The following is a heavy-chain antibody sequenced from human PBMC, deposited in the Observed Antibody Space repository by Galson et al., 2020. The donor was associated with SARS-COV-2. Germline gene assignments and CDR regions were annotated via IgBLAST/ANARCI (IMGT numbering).Heavy chain of an antibody. CDR2: INHSGST. D-gene: IGHD6-13*01. V-gene: IGHV4-34*01. Sequence: SETLSLTCAVYGGSFSTYSWSWIRQPPGKGLEWIGEINHSGSTNYNPSLKSRVTTSVDTSKNQFSMKLSSVTAADTAVYYCARRSAGLGYSSSWYGIYYFDYWGQGTLVTVSS. CDR3: ARRSAGLGYSSSWYGIYYFDY. J-gene: IGHJ4*02. CDR1: GGSFSTYS.